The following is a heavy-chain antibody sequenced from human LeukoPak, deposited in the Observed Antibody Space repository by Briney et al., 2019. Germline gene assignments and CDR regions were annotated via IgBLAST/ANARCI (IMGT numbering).Heavy chain of an antibody. Sequence: ASVKVSCKASGYTFTGYYMHWVRQAPGQGLEWMGWINPNSGGTNYAQKFQGRVTMTRDTSTSTAYMELSRLRSDDTAVYYCARDYYDSSGYPDYWYFDLWGRGTLVTVSS. V-gene: IGHV1-2*02. D-gene: IGHD3-22*01. CDR1: GYTFTGYY. CDR3: ARDYYDSSGYPDYWYFDL. J-gene: IGHJ2*01. CDR2: INPNSGGT.